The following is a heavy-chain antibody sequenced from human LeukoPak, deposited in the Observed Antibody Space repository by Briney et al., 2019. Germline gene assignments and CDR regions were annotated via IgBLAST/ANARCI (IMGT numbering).Heavy chain of an antibody. CDR3: AREQWQVRGWFDP. Sequence: KSSETLSLTCAVYGGSFSGYYWSWIRQPPGKGLEWIGYIYYSGSTNYNPSLKSRVTISVDTSKNQFSLKLSSVTAADTAVYYCAREQWQVRGWFDPWGQGTLVTVSS. V-gene: IGHV4-59*01. J-gene: IGHJ5*02. D-gene: IGHD6-19*01. CDR1: GGSFSGYY. CDR2: IYYSGST.